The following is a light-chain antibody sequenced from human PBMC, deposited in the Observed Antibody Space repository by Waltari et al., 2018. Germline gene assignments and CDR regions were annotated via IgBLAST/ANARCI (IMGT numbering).Light chain of an antibody. J-gene: IGKJ1*01. CDR2: GAS. V-gene: IGKV3-20*01. CDR1: QSVSSSY. CDR3: QQYGSSPQT. Sequence: EIVLTHSPGTLSLSPGERATLSCRASQSVSSSYLAWSQQKPGQAPRLLIYGASSRGTGVPDRCSGSASSTDFTLTISRLEPEDFAVYYCQQYGSSPQTFGQGTKVEIK.